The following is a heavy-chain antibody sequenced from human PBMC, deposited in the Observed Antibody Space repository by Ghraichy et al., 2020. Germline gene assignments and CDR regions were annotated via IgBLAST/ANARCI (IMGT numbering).Heavy chain of an antibody. CDR2: INPSGGST. CDR3: ARDSNDNNWGYYYMDV. D-gene: IGHD1-1*01. V-gene: IGHV1-46*01. J-gene: IGHJ6*03. CDR1: GYTFTSYY. Sequence: ASVKVSCKASGYTFTSYYMHWVRQAPGQGLEWMGIINPSGGSTSYAQKFQGRVTMTRDTSTSTVYMELSSLRSEDTAVYYCARDSNDNNWGYYYMDVWGKGTTVTVSS.